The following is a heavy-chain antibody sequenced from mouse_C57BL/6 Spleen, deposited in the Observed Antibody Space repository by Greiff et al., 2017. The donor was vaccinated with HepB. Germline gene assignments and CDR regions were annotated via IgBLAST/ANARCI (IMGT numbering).Heavy chain of an antibody. CDR3: ARSGRIYSPYYFDY. J-gene: IGHJ2*01. Sequence: LVEPGASVKISCKASGYSFTDYNMNWVKQSNGKSLEWIGVINPNYGTTSYNQKFKGKATLTVDQSSSTAYMQLNSLTSEDSAVYYCARSGRIYSPYYFDYWGQGTTLTVSS. D-gene: IGHD1-1*01. V-gene: IGHV1-39*01. CDR2: INPNYGTT. CDR1: GYSFTDYN.